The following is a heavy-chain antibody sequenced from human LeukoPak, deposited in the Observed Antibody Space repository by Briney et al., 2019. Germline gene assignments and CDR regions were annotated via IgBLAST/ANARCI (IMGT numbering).Heavy chain of an antibody. V-gene: IGHV3-43*01. CDR2: ISWDGGST. J-gene: IGHJ4*02. Sequence: GGSLRLSCAASGFTFDDYTMHWVRQAPGKGLEWVSLISWDGGSTYYADSVKGRSTISRDNSRNSLYLQMNSLRTEDTALYYCAKVGAGKSPKGAFDYWGQGTLVTVSS. CDR1: GFTFDDYT. D-gene: IGHD4-23*01. CDR3: AKVGAGKSPKGAFDY.